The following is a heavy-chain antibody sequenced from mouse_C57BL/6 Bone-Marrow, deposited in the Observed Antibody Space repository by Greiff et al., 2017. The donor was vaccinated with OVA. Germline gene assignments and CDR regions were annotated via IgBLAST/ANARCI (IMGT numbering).Heavy chain of an antibody. CDR2: INPGSGGT. CDR3: ARDYGSPYYFDY. J-gene: IGHJ2*01. CDR1: GYAFTNYL. D-gene: IGHD1-1*01. Sequence: VQRVESGAELVRPGTSVKVSCKASGYAFTNYLIEWVKQRPGQGLEWIGVINPGSGGTNYNEKFKGKATLTADKSSSTAYMQLSSLTSEDSAVYFCARDYGSPYYFDYWGQGTTLTVSS. V-gene: IGHV1-54*01.